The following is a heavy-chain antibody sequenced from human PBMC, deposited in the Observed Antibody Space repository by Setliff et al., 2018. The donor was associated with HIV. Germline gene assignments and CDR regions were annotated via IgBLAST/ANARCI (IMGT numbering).Heavy chain of an antibody. CDR3: ARQGLAMNRGVPAPILYYFDY. V-gene: IGHV4-59*08. J-gene: IGHJ4*02. CDR2: IHYRGST. CDR1: GGSIRSHY. Sequence: SETLSLTCTVSGGSIRSHYWNWIRQSPGKGLEWIGYIHYRGSTNYNPSLKSRVTFSADTSKNQFSLNLNSVTATDTAVYYCARQGLAMNRGVPAPILYYFDYWARESWSPSPQ. D-gene: IGHD3-10*01.